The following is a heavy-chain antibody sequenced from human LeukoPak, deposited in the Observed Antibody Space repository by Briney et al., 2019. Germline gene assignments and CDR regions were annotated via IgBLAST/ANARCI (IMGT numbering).Heavy chain of an antibody. CDR3: AKDPVKYSSSWYGFQH. CDR1: GLTFSSNG. J-gene: IGHJ1*01. D-gene: IGHD6-13*01. V-gene: IGHV3-30*02. CDR2: IRYDGSNK. Sequence: GGSLRLSCAPSGLTFSSNGMHWVRQAPGKGLEWVAFIRYDGSNKYYADSVKGRFTISRDNSKNTLYLQMNSLSAEDTAVYYCAKDPVKYSSSWYGFQHWGQGTLVTVSS.